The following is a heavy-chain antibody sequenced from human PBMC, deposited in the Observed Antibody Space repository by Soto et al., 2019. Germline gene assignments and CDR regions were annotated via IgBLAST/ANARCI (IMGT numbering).Heavy chain of an antibody. J-gene: IGHJ4*02. CDR2: IIPIFGTA. D-gene: IGHD1-26*01. V-gene: IGHV1-69*01. CDR3: ARDGGRHSGGIDY. CDR1: GGTFSSYS. Sequence: QVQLAQSGAEVKKPGSSVKVSCKASGGTFSSYSINWVRQAPGQGLEWMGEIIPIFGTANYAQKFQGRVTIPADESTSTAYMELSSLRSEDTAVYYCARDGGRHSGGIDYWGQGTLVTVSS.